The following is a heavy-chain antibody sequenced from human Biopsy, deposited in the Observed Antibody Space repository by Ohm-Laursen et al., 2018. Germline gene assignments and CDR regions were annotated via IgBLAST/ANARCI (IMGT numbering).Heavy chain of an antibody. CDR3: ARDWGGDYGGNIDYYYFYGMDV. Sequence: GSLRLSCTASGFTLSDHNMDWVRQAPGQGLEWLSYISRSGSIIDYADSVKGRFTISRDNAQNTLYLQMNSLRADDTAVYYCARDWGGDYGGNIDYYYFYGMDVWGQGTTVTVSS. CDR2: ISRSGSII. V-gene: IGHV3-11*01. J-gene: IGHJ6*02. D-gene: IGHD4-23*01. CDR1: GFTLSDHN.